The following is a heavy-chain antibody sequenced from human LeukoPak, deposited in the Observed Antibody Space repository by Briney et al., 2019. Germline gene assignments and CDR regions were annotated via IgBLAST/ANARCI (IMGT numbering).Heavy chain of an antibody. J-gene: IGHJ4*02. V-gene: IGHV4-59*08. CDR1: GGSISSYY. D-gene: IGHD1-26*01. Sequence: PSETLSLTCTVSGGSISSYYWSWLRQPPGKGLEWIGYIYYSGSTNYNPSLKSRVTISVDTSKNQFSLKLSSVTAADTAVYYCARLGSNWQNFYFDYWGQGTLVTVSS. CDR2: IYYSGST. CDR3: ARLGSNWQNFYFDY.